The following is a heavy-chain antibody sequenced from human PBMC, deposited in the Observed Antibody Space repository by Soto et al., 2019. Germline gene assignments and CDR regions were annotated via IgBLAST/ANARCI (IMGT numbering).Heavy chain of an antibody. Sequence: SVKVSCKASGGTFSSYAISWARQAPGQGLEWMGGIIPIFGTANCAQKFQGRVTITADESTSTAYMELSSLRSEDTAVYYCARSSLGDIVVVPAATTYYYYGMDVWGQGTTVTVSS. CDR2: IIPIFGTA. J-gene: IGHJ6*02. CDR1: GGTFSSYA. V-gene: IGHV1-69*13. D-gene: IGHD2-2*01. CDR3: ARSSLGDIVVVPAATTYYYYGMDV.